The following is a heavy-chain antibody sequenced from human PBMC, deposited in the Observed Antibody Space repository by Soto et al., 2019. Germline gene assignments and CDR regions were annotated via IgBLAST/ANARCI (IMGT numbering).Heavy chain of an antibody. CDR2: IYYSGST. CDR3: ARDQGGVAAAAGRVWFDP. J-gene: IGHJ5*02. Sequence: QVQLQESGPGLVKPSQTLSLTCTVSGGSISSGGYYWSWIRQHPGKGLEWIGYIYYSGSTYYNPSLKSRVTMSVDTSKNQFSLKLSSVTAADTAVYYCARDQGGVAAAAGRVWFDPWGQGTLVTVAS. D-gene: IGHD6-13*01. CDR1: GGSISSGGYY. V-gene: IGHV4-31*03.